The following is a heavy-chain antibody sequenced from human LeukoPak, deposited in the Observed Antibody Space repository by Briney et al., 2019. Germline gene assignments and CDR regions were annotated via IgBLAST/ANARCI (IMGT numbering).Heavy chain of an antibody. V-gene: IGHV3-66*01. CDR1: GFTVSSNY. J-gene: IGHJ5*02. D-gene: IGHD3-9*01. CDR2: IYSGGST. CDR3: ARGAKRAHYDILP. Sequence: GGSLRLSCAASGFTVSSNYMSWVRQAPGKGLEWVSVIYSGGSTYYADSVKGRFTISRDNSKNTLYLQMNSLRAEDTAVYYCARGAKRAHYDILPWGQGTLVTVSS.